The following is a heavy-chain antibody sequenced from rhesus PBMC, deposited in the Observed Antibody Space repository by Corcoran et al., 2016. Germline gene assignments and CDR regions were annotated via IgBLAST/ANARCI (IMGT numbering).Heavy chain of an antibody. CDR2: IDHSDSDT. V-gene: IGHV5-2*01. J-gene: IGHJ4*01. CDR1: GYSFTSYW. CDR3: AKGRRKYYFDY. Sequence: EVQLVQSGAEVKRPGESLKISCKTSGYSFTSYWISWVRQLPGKGLEWMGAIDHSDSDTRYSPSFQGQVTISADKSISTAYLQWSSLKASDTATYYCAKGRRKYYFDYWGQGVLVTVSS. D-gene: IGHD5-24*01.